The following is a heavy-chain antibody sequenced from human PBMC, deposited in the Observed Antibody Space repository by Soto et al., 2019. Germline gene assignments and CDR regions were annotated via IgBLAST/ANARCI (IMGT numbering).Heavy chain of an antibody. CDR3: ARVRALMATTGDYYYYGMDV. CDR2: INPNSGGT. Sequence: ASVKVSCKASGYTFTGYYMHWVRQAPGQGLEWMGWINPNSGGTNYAQKFQGWVTMTRDTSISTAYMELSRLRSDDTAVYYCARVRALMATTGDYYYYGMDVWGQGTTVTVSS. V-gene: IGHV1-2*04. CDR1: GYTFTGYY. J-gene: IGHJ6*02. D-gene: IGHD1-1*01.